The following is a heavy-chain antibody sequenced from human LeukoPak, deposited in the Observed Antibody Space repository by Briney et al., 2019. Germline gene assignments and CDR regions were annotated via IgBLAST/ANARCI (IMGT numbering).Heavy chain of an antibody. Sequence: GGSLRLSCAASGFTFSSYAMHWVRQAPGKGLEWVAVISYDGSNKYYADSVKGRFTISRDNSKNTLYLQMNSLRAEDTAVYYCARGPYYDSSGYVIYWGQGTLVTVSS. D-gene: IGHD3-22*01. CDR2: ISYDGSNK. CDR3: ARGPYYDSSGYVIY. J-gene: IGHJ4*02. V-gene: IGHV3-30-3*01. CDR1: GFTFSSYA.